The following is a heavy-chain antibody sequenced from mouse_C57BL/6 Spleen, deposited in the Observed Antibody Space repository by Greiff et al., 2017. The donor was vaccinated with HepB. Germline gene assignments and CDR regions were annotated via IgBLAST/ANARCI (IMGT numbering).Heavy chain of an antibody. CDR1: GYTFTSYW. D-gene: IGHD1-1*01. CDR2: IYPGSGST. J-gene: IGHJ2*01. Sequence: QVQLKESGAELVKPGASVKMSCKASGYTFTSYWITWVKQRPGQGLEWIGDIYPGSGSTNYNEKFKSKATLTVDTSSSTAYMQLSSLTSEDSAVYYCARQITTVVARDFDYWGQGTTLTVSS. V-gene: IGHV1-55*01. CDR3: ARQITTVVARDFDY.